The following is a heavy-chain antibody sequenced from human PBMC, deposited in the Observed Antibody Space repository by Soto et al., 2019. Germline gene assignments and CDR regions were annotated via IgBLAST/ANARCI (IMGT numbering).Heavy chain of an antibody. Sequence: SETLSLTCTVSGGSISSSSYYWSWIRQPPGKGVEWIGSIYYSGSTYYNPSLKSRVTISVDTSKNQFSLKLSSVTAADTAVYYCARLGAFYSSSWNYYYYGMDVWGQGTTVT. CDR3: ARLGAFYSSSWNYYYYGMDV. V-gene: IGHV4-39*01. D-gene: IGHD6-13*01. J-gene: IGHJ6*02. CDR2: IYYSGST. CDR1: GGSISSSSYY.